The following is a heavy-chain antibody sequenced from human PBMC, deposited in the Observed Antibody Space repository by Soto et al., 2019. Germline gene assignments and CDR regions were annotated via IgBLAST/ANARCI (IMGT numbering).Heavy chain of an antibody. CDR1: GGPITSTSYS. CDR2: VYYSGNT. J-gene: IGHJ4*02. CDR3: ARLVVAGTRSVY. D-gene: IGHD6-19*01. V-gene: IGHV4-39*01. Sequence: QLQLQGSGQGLLKPSETLSLTCTVSGGPITSTSYSWGWIRQPAGKRLEWIGSVYYSGNTYYNPSLKSRVTISIDTSKNQFSLRLNSVTAADTAPYYCARLVVAGTRSVYWGQGILVTVSS.